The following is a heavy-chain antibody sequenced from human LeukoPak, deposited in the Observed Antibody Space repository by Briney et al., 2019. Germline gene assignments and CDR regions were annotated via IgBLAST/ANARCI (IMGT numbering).Heavy chain of an antibody. CDR3: ARARSGHWWGAFDI. J-gene: IGHJ3*02. Sequence: PGGSLTLSCAASGFTASSFEMNWVRQAPGKGLQWVSYISSSGSTMQYADSVKGRFTITRDNAKNSLYLQMNSLRGEDTAVYYCARARSGHWWGAFDIWGQGTVHSLSS. CDR1: GFTASSFE. V-gene: IGHV3-48*03. D-gene: IGHD1-26*01. CDR2: ISSSGSTM.